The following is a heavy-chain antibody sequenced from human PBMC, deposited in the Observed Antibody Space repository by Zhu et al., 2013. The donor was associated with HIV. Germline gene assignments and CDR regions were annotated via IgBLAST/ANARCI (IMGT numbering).Heavy chain of an antibody. CDR2: ISPNNGNT. J-gene: IGHJ4*02. V-gene: IGHV1-2*02. CDR1: GYTFTDYY. Sequence: QVQLVQSGAEVKKPGASVRVSCKTSGYTFTDYYVHWVRQAPGQGLEWMGWISPNNGNTIYQQKFQGRVTMTRDTSISTVYMEVTRLTSDDTAVYYCARTRMGXGYWSDYWGQGTLVTVSS. D-gene: IGHD3-9*01. CDR3: ARTRMGXGYWSDY.